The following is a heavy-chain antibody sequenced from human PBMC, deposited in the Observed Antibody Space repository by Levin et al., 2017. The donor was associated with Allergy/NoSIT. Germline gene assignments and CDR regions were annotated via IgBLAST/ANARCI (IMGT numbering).Heavy chain of an antibody. Sequence: GGSLRLSCAASGFTFSNAWMSWVRQAPGKGLEWVGRIKSKTDGGTTDYAAPVKGRFTISRDDSKNTLYLQMNSLKTEDTAVYYCTTDLRGVVPAAMNYYDYYMDVWGKGTTVTVSS. CDR2: IKSKTDGGTT. J-gene: IGHJ6*03. CDR1: GFTFSNAW. CDR3: TTDLRGVVPAAMNYYDYYMDV. V-gene: IGHV3-15*01. D-gene: IGHD2-2*01.